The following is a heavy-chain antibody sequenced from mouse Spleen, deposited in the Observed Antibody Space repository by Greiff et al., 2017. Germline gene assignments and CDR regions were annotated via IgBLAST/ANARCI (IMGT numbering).Heavy chain of an antibody. CDR2: ISSGGSYT. CDR1: GFTFSSYA. D-gene: IGHD2-3*01. V-gene: IGHV5-9-1*01. Sequence: EVMLVESGGGLVKPGGSLKLSCAASGFTFSSYAMSWVRQTPEKRLEWVATISSGGSYTYYPDSVKGRFTISRDNAKNTLYLQMSSLRSEDTAMYYCARQRDGYYAMYYWGQGTSVTVSS. J-gene: IGHJ4*01. CDR3: ARQRDGYYAMYY.